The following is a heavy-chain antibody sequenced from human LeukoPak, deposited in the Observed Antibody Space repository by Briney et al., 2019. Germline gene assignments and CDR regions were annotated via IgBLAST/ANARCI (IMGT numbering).Heavy chain of an antibody. CDR3: ARVVKGSGSI. D-gene: IGHD3-10*01. CDR2: IYYSGST. V-gene: IGHV4-59*01. CDR1: GGSISSYY. Sequence: SETLSLTCTVSGGSISSYYWSWIRQPPGKGLEWIGYIYYSGSTNYNPSLKSRVTISVDTSKNQFSLKLSSVTAADTAVSYCARVVKGSGSIWGQGTLVTVPS. J-gene: IGHJ4*02.